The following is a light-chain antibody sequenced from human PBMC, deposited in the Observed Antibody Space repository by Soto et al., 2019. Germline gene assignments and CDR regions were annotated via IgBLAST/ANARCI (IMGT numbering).Light chain of an antibody. V-gene: IGKV1-13*02. CDR2: DVF. Sequence: AIQVTQSPSSLSASVGDTVTITCRASPGISSAFAWYQQKPGKVPRLLIYDVFNLQSGVPSRFSGSGSGTDFTRTISRLPPEDFATYYCQQLETYPLTFGQGTRLEVK. J-gene: IGKJ5*01. CDR3: QQLETYPLT. CDR1: PGISSA.